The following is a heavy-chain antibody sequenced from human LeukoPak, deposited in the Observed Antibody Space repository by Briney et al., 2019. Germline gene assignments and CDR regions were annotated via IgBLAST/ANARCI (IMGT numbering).Heavy chain of an antibody. V-gene: IGHV3-48*04. D-gene: IGHD6-19*01. CDR3: AREADDAFDI. J-gene: IGHJ3*02. Sequence: PGGSLRLSCAASGFIFSNYRMNWVRQAPGKGLEWVSYISSTSDTIYYVDSVKGRFTISRDNAKNTLYLQMNSLRAEDTAVYYCAREADDAFDIWGQGTMVTVSS. CDR2: ISSTSDTI. CDR1: GFIFSNYR.